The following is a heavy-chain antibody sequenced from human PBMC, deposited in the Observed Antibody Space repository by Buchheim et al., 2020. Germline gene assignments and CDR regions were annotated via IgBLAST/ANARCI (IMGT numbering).Heavy chain of an antibody. D-gene: IGHD3-3*01. Sequence: QVQLQQWGAGLLKPSETLSLTCAVYGGSFSGYYWSWIRQPPGKGLEWIGEINHSGSTNYNPSLKSRVTISVDTSKNQFSLTLSSVTAADTAVYYCARGSMGYDFWSGYSFDYWGQGTL. CDR1: GGSFSGYY. V-gene: IGHV4-34*01. CDR2: INHSGST. CDR3: ARGSMGYDFWSGYSFDY. J-gene: IGHJ4*02.